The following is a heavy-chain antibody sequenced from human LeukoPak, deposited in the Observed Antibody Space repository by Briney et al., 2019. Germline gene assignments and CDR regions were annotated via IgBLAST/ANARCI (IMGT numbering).Heavy chain of an antibody. Sequence: ASVKVSCKASGYTFTGYYMHWVRQAPGQGLEWMGWINPNSGGTNYAQKFQGWVTMTRDTSISTAYMELSRLRSDDTAVYYCARESIAAYYYYGMDVWGQGTTVTVSS. CDR2: INPNSGGT. V-gene: IGHV1-2*04. CDR1: GYTFTGYY. CDR3: ARESIAAYYYYGMDV. J-gene: IGHJ6*02. D-gene: IGHD6-13*01.